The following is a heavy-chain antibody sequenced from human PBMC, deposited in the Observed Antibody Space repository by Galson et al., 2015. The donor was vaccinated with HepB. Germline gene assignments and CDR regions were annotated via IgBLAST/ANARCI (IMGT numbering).Heavy chain of an antibody. Sequence: QVQLQESGPGLVKPSETLSLTCTVSGGSISSYYWSWIRQPPGKGLEWIGYIYYSGSTNYNPSLKSRVTISVDTSKNQFSLKLSSVTAADTAVYYCARGINTGIAAAGTGRSWFDPWGQGTLVTVSS. D-gene: IGHD6-13*01. CDR2: IYYSGST. CDR3: ARGINTGIAAAGTGRSWFDP. J-gene: IGHJ5*02. CDR1: GGSISSYY. V-gene: IGHV4-59*01.